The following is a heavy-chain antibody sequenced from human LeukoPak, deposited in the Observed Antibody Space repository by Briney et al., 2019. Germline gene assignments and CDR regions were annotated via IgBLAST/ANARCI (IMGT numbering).Heavy chain of an antibody. CDR1: GYIFTNYW. D-gene: IGHD2-21*01. CDR3: ARPSAYGEDAFDV. Sequence: GESLKISCKGSGYIFTNYWIGWVRQMPGKGLEWMGIIHPDDSDTRYSPSFRGQVTFSADKSISTAYLHWSSLKASDTAMYYCARPSAYGEDAFDVWGQGTLVTVSS. V-gene: IGHV5-51*01. CDR2: IHPDDSDT. J-gene: IGHJ3*01.